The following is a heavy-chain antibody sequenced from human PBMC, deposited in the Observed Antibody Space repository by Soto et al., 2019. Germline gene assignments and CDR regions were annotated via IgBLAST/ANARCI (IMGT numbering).Heavy chain of an antibody. D-gene: IGHD3-9*01. J-gene: IGHJ4*02. CDR1: GGSFSGYY. Sequence: SETLSLTCAVYGGSFSGYYWSWIRQPPGKGLEWIGEINHSGSTNYNPSLKSRVTISVDTSKNQFSLKLSSVTAADTAVYYCATAGIDYDILTGYYLGGYYFDYWGQGTLVTV. CDR3: ATAGIDYDILTGYYLGGYYFDY. V-gene: IGHV4-34*01. CDR2: INHSGST.